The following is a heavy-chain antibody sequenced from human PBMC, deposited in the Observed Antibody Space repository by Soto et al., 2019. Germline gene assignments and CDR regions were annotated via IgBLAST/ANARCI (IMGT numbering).Heavy chain of an antibody. V-gene: IGHV4-34*01. Sequence: QVQLQQWGAGLLKPSETLSLTCAVYGGSFSGYYWSWIRQPPGKGLEWIGEINHSGSTNYNPSLKSRVTISVDTSKNQFSLKLSSVTAADTAVYYCARGGGIAARRPFPSLWGQGTLVTVSS. D-gene: IGHD6-6*01. CDR3: ARGGGIAARRPFPSL. J-gene: IGHJ4*02. CDR2: INHSGST. CDR1: GGSFSGYY.